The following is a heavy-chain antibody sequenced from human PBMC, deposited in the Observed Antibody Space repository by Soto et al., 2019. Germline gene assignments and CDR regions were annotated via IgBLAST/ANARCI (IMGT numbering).Heavy chain of an antibody. CDR2: IKGDGDTT. Sequence: EVQLLESGGDLVQPGGSLRLSCAASGFTFSSHAMSWVRQAPGTGLEWVSSIKGDGDTTYYADSVKGRFTISRDNSKNMLSLHMNSLRAEDTAVYCCARHRTYSGYDCDYWGQGTVVTVSS. CDR1: GFTFSSHA. D-gene: IGHD5-12*01. J-gene: IGHJ4*02. V-gene: IGHV3-23*01. CDR3: ARHRTYSGYDCDY.